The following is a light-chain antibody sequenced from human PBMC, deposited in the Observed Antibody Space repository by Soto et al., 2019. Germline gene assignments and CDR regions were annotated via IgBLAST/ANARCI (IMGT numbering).Light chain of an antibody. V-gene: IGKV3-20*01. CDR1: QSVSSSF. Sequence: EIVLTQSPGTLSLSPGERATLSCRASQSVSSSFLAWYQQKPGQAPRLLIYGASSRATGIPDRFSGSGSGTDFTLTISRLEPEDFAVHYCHQYGSSPATFGQGTKVEIK. J-gene: IGKJ1*01. CDR3: HQYGSSPAT. CDR2: GAS.